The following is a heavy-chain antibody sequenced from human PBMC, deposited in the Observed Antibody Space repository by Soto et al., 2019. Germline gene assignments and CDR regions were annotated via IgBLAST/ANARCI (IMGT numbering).Heavy chain of an antibody. CDR3: ARGFGERWLRFYFDY. J-gene: IGHJ4*02. CDR2: IYHSGTT. V-gene: IGHV4-30-2*05. CDR1: GGSISSGGYS. D-gene: IGHD5-12*01. Sequence: ASETLSLTCAVSGGSISSGGYSWSWIRQPPGKGLEWIGYIYHSGTTYYNPSLKSRVTISVDTSKNQFSLKLSSVTAADTAVYYCARGFGERWLRFYFDYWGQGTLVTVSS.